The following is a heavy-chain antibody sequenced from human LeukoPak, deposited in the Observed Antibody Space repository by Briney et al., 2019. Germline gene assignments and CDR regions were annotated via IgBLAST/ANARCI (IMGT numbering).Heavy chain of an antibody. V-gene: IGHV1-46*01. D-gene: IGHD6-13*01. Sequence: ASVKVSCKASGYTFTSYYMHWVRQAPGQGLEWMGRINPSGGSTSYAQKFQGRVTMTRDTSTSTVYMELSSLRSEDTAVYYCARGSPGYSSYYYYGMDVWGQGTTVTVSS. CDR1: GYTFTSYY. CDR3: ARGSPGYSSYYYYGMDV. CDR2: INPSGGST. J-gene: IGHJ6*02.